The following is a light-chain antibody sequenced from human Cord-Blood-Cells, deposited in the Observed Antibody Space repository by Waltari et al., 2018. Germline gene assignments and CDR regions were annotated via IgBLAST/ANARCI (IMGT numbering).Light chain of an antibody. CDR1: SSNIGAGYD. CDR2: GNG. V-gene: IGLV1-40*01. J-gene: IGLJ1*01. Sequence: QSVLTQPPSVSGAPGQRVTISCTGSSSNIGAGYDVHWYQQLPGPAPKLRIYGNGNRPSGVPDRFSGSKSGTSASLAITGLQAEDEADYYCQSYDSSLPYVFGTGTKVTVL. CDR3: QSYDSSLPYV.